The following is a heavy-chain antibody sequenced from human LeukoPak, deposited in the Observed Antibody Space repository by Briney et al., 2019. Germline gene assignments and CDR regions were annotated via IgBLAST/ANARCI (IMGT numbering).Heavy chain of an antibody. D-gene: IGHD6-19*01. V-gene: IGHV3-23*01. J-gene: IGHJ4*02. CDR1: GFTFSNHA. CDR2: ISGSGGST. Sequence: GGSLRLSCAASGFTFSNHAMSWVRQAPGKGLEWVSAISGSGGSTYYADSVKGRFTISRDNSKNTLYLQMNSLRAEDTAVYYCAKAPIAVAGTVGYFDYWGQGTLVTVSS. CDR3: AKAPIAVAGTVGYFDY.